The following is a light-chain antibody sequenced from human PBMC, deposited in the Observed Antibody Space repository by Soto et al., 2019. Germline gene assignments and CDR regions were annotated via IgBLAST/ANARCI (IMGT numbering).Light chain of an antibody. J-gene: IGKJ2*01. CDR2: KTS. CDR1: QSLSCW. Sequence: DIQVTQSPSTLSASIGDRVTISCLASQSLSCWLAWYQQKPGKAPSLLIYKTSNLESGVPSRFSGSGSGTEFTLTISSLQPDDFATYDGQQYISYPYTFGQGTNLNIK. V-gene: IGKV1-5*03. CDR3: QQYISYPYT.